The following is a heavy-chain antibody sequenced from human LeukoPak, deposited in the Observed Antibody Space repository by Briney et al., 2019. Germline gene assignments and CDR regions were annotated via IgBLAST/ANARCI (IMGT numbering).Heavy chain of an antibody. J-gene: IGHJ4*02. V-gene: IGHV1-2*02. Sequence: ASVKVSCKASGYSFTGYYIHWVRQAPGQGLECMGWINPNSGDTNYAQKFQGRVTMTRDTSISTAYMELSRLRSDDTAIYYCARVSSFDWLYYFDYWGQGTLVTVS. CDR1: GYSFTGYY. CDR2: INPNSGDT. CDR3: ARVSSFDWLYYFDY. D-gene: IGHD3-9*01.